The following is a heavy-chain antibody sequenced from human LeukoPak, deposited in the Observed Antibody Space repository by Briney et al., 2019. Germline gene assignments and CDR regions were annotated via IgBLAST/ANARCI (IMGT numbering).Heavy chain of an antibody. J-gene: IGHJ4*02. CDR2: ISSDSSYI. CDR1: GFNFNTYT. Sequence: GGSLRLSCAASGFNFNTYTMNWVRQAPGKGLEWVSSISSDSSYIYYADAVHGRFTVSRDNAKYSLYLQMNSLRAEDTAVYYCVRGSYGAYDYWGQGTLVTVSS. CDR3: VRGSYGAYDY. D-gene: IGHD4-17*01. V-gene: IGHV3-21*01.